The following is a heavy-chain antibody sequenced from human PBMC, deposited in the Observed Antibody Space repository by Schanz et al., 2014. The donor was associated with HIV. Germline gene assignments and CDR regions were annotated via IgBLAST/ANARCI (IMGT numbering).Heavy chain of an antibody. J-gene: IGHJ6*02. CDR1: GFTFSDYY. V-gene: IGHV3-11*04. Sequence: VQLVETGGRLIQPGGSLRLSCAASGFTFSDYYMSWIRQAPGKGLEWVSYISSSSSTIYYTDSVKGRFTISRDNSKNTLYLQMNSLRAEDTAVYYCASPLLYDSLDVWGQGTTVTVSS. CDR3: ASPLLYDSLDV. D-gene: IGHD3-22*01. CDR2: ISSSSSTI.